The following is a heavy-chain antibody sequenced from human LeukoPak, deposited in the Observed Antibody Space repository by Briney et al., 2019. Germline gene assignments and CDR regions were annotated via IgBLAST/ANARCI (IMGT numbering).Heavy chain of an antibody. CDR3: ARVVRGLVLYMNYYYYYMDV. CDR1: GGSISSSSYY. Sequence: SETLSLTCTVSGGSISSSSYYWGWIRQPPGKGLEWIGSIYYSGSTYYNPSLKSRVTISVDTSKNQFSLKLSSVTAADTAVYYCARVVRGLVLYMNYYYYYMDVSGKGTTVTVFS. J-gene: IGHJ6*03. CDR2: IYYSGST. V-gene: IGHV4-39*07. D-gene: IGHD3/OR15-3a*01.